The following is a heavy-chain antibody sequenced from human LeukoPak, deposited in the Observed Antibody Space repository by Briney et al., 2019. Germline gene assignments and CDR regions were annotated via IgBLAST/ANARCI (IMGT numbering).Heavy chain of an antibody. J-gene: IGHJ6*03. CDR3: ASLETGTYFYYYMDV. Sequence: SETLSLTCTVSGGSISSSSYYWGWIRQPPGKGLEWIGSIYYSGSTYYNPSLKSRVTISVGTSKNQFSLKLSSVTAADTAVYYCASLETGTYFYYYMDVWGKGTTVTISS. V-gene: IGHV4-39*01. D-gene: IGHD1-1*01. CDR1: GGSISSSSYY. CDR2: IYYSGST.